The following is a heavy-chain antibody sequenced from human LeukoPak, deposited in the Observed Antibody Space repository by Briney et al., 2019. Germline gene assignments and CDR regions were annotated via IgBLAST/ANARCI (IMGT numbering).Heavy chain of an antibody. D-gene: IGHD3-10*01. J-gene: IGHJ5*02. V-gene: IGHV3-23*01. CDR1: GFTFSSYA. CDR2: ISGSGGST. Sequence: PGRSLRLSCAASGFTFSSYAMSWVRQAPGKGLEWVSAISGSGGSTYYADSVKGRFTISRDNSKNTLYLQMNSLRAEDTAVYYCAKVRSGDAVTRIDPWGQGTLVTVSS. CDR3: AKVRSGDAVTRIDP.